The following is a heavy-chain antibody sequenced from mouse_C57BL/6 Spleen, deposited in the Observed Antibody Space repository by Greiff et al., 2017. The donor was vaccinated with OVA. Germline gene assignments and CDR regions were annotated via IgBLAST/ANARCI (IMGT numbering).Heavy chain of an antibody. D-gene: IGHD1-1*01. V-gene: IGHV1-50*01. CDR3: ARGTTVVAPFDY. J-gene: IGHJ2*01. CDR1: GYTFTSYW. CDR2: IDPSDSYT. Sequence: QVQLKQPGAELVKPGASVKLSCKASGYTFTSYWMQWVKQRPGQGLEWIGEIDPSDSYTNYNQKFKGKATLTVDTSSSTAYMQLSSLTSEDSAVYYCARGTTVVAPFDYWGQGTTLTVSS.